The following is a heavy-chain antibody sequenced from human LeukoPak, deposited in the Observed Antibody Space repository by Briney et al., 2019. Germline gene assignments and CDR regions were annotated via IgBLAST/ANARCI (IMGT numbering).Heavy chain of an antibody. CDR2: IIPIFGIA. J-gene: IGHJ5*02. V-gene: IGHV1-69*17. CDR1: GGTFTSYA. CDR3: AGHTTVAGTVNWFDP. D-gene: IGHD6-19*01. Sequence: ASVKVSSKASGGTFTSYAISWVRQAPGQGLEWMGRIIPIFGIANYAQKFQGRVTITADKSTSTAYMELSSLRSEDTAVYYCAGHTTVAGTVNWFDPWGQGTLVTVSS.